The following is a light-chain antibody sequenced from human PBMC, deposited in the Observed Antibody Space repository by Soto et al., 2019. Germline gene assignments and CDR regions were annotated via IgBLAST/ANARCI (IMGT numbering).Light chain of an antibody. CDR3: CSYAGDKTYV. V-gene: IGLV2-23*01. CDR2: EAS. Sequence: QSLLTQPASVSGCPGQSITMSCTVTGSDVRTYNLVSWYQQHPGKVPKLIIYEASKRPSGVSNRFSGSQPGNTASLTVSGLQAEDEADYYCCSYAGDKTYVFGSGTKVTVL. CDR1: GSDVRTYNL. J-gene: IGLJ1*01.